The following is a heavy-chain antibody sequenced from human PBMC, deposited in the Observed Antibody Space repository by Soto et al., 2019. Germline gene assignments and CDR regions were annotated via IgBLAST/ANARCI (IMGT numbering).Heavy chain of an antibody. CDR2: IYHAGSV. CDR1: GYSIASGYY. Sequence: SETLSLTCAVSGYSIASGYYWAWIRQSPGKGLEWIGSIYHAGSVYYNPSLNSRVAVSLDTSKNHFSLKLTSVTAADTAVYYCARLPKEYCSDPICYSWLDPWGEGTLVPVPS. CDR3: ARLPKEYCSDPICYSWLDP. D-gene: IGHD2-15*01. V-gene: IGHV4-38-2*01. J-gene: IGHJ5*02.